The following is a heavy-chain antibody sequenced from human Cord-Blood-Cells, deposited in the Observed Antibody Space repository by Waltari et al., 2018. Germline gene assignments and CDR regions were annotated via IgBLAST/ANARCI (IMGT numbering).Heavy chain of an antibody. J-gene: IGHJ4*02. D-gene: IGHD1-7*01. V-gene: IGHV4-39*01. CDR1: GGSISSSSYY. Sequence: QLQLQESGPGLVKPSETLSLTCTVSGGSISSSSYYWGWIRQPPGKGLEWIGSIYYSGGTYYNPSLKSRVTISVDTSKNQFSLKLSSVTAADTVVYYCASKWNYYFDYWGQGTLVTVSS. CDR2: IYYSGGT. CDR3: ASKWNYYFDY.